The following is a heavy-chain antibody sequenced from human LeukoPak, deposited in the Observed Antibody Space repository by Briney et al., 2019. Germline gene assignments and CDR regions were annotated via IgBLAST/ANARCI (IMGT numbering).Heavy chain of an antibody. Sequence: PGRSLRLSCAASGFTFDDYAMHWVRQAPGKGLEWVSGISWNSGSIGYADSVKGRFTISRDNAKNSLYLQMNSLRAEDTALYYCAKEGGRRSSWYPFDYWGQGTLVTVSS. J-gene: IGHJ4*02. D-gene: IGHD6-13*01. CDR2: ISWNSGSI. CDR3: AKEGGRRSSWYPFDY. V-gene: IGHV3-9*01. CDR1: GFTFDDYA.